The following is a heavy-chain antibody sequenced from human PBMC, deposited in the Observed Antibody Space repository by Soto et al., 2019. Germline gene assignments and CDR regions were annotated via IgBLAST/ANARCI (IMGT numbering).Heavy chain of an antibody. CDR2: INHSGST. CDR1: GGSFSGYY. CDR3: ARGSPLELLSWFDP. J-gene: IGHJ5*02. D-gene: IGHD1-7*01. V-gene: IGHV4-34*01. Sequence: PSETLSLPCAGYGGSFSGYYWSWIRQPPGKGLEWIGEINHSGSTNYNPSLKSRVTISVDTSKNQFSLKLSSVTAADTAVYYCARGSPLELLSWFDPWGQGTLVTVSS.